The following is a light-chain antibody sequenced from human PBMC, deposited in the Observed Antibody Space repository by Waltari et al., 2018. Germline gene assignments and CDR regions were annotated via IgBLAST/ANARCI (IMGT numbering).Light chain of an antibody. CDR3: QQYNNWPPIT. Sequence: ETIMTQSPATLSVSPGERATLSCRASQSVSRNLAWYQQRPGQAPRLLIYGASTRATGLPARFSGSGFGTEFTLTISSLQSEDFAVYYCQQYNNWPPITFGQGTRLEIK. CDR2: GAS. J-gene: IGKJ5*01. CDR1: QSVSRN. V-gene: IGKV3-15*01.